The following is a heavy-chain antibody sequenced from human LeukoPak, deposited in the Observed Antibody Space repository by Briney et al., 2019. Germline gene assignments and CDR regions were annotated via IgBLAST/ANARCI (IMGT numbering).Heavy chain of an antibody. V-gene: IGHV3-23*01. Sequence: GALRLSCAASGFTFSSYAMSWVRPAPGKGLEWVSAISGSGGSTYYADSVKGRFTISRDNSKNTLYLQMNSLRAEDTAVYYCAKEGLLCSGGSCYHDYFDYWGQGTLVTVSS. J-gene: IGHJ4*02. CDR3: AKEGLLCSGGSCYHDYFDY. CDR1: GFTFSSYA. CDR2: ISGSGGST. D-gene: IGHD2-15*01.